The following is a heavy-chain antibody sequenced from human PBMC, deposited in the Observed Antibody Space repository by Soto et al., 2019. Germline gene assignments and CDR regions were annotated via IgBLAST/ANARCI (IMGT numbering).Heavy chain of an antibody. J-gene: IGHJ4*02. Sequence: SETLSLTCAVYGGSFSANYWSWIRQPPGKGLEWIGEINYRGSTNYSPSLKNRVTISADTSNYHYSLELTSVTAADTAVYYCASALFDSWGRGILVPVSS. CDR2: INYRGST. CDR3: ASALFDS. V-gene: IGHV4-34*01. CDR1: GGSFSANY.